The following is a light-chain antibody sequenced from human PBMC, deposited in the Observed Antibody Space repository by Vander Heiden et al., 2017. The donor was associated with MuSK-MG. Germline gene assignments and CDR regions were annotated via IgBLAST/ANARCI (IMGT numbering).Light chain of an antibody. V-gene: IGKV1-39*01. CDR2: AAS. J-gene: IGKJ4*01. CDR1: QSISSY. CDR3: QQNYSTPPLT. Sequence: DRVTITCRASQSISSYLNWYQQKPGKAPKLLIYAASSLQSGVPSRFSGSGYGTDFTLTISSRQPEDFTTYYCQQNYSTPPLTFGGGTKVEIK.